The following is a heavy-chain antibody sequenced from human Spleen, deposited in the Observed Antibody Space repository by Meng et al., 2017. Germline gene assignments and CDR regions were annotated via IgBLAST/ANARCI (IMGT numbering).Heavy chain of an antibody. J-gene: IGHJ4*02. CDR1: GFTFSSYS. V-gene: IGHV3-21*01. Sequence: GESLKISCAASGFTFSSYSMSWVRQPPGKGLEWVSSISSSSGYIYYADSVKGRFTISRDNAKNSLYLQMNSLRAEDTAVYYCASRPLTTDTIDYWGQGTLVTVSS. CDR2: ISSSSGYI. CDR3: ASRPLTTDTIDY. D-gene: IGHD4-11*01.